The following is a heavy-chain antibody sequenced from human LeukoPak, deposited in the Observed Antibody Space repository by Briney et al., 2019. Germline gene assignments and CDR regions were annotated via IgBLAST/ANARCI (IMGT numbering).Heavy chain of an antibody. V-gene: IGHV4-31*03. D-gene: IGHD1-7*01. J-gene: IGHJ5*02. CDR1: GGSISSGGYY. CDR2: IYYSGST. Sequence: PSQTLSLTCTVSGGSISSGGYYWRWIRQHPGKGLEWIGYIYYSGSTYYNPSLKSRVTISVDTSKNQFSLKLSSVTAADTAVYYCARVGLPYNWFDPWGQGTLVTVSS. CDR3: ARVGLPYNWFDP.